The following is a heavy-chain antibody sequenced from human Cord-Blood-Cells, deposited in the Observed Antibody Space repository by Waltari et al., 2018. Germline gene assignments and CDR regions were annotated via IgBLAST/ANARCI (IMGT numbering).Heavy chain of an antibody. CDR2: INTNSGGT. CDR1: GYPITVYY. J-gene: IGHJ5*02. V-gene: IGHV1-2*02. CDR3: AREQWFDP. Sequence: QVHLVQSGAEGKKPGASVKVSCRASGYPITVYYMHWVRQAPGQGLEWMGWINTNSGGTNYAQKFQGTVTRTRDTSISTAYMEMSRLRSDDTAVYYCAREQWFDPWAQGTLVTVSS.